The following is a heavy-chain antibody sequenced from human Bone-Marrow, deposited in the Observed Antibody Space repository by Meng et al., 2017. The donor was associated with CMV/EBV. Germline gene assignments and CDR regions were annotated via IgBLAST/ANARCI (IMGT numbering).Heavy chain of an antibody. CDR3: ARDPVRIVVVPAAMPTYYYYYYGMDV. CDR2: IKQDGSEK. J-gene: IGHJ6*01. Sequence: GGSLRLSCAASGFTFSSYWMSWVRQAPGKGLEWVANIKQDGSEKYYVDSVKGRFTISRDNAKNSLYLQMNSLRAEDTAVYYCARDPVRIVVVPAAMPTYYYYYYGMDVWGQGTTVTGSS. V-gene: IGHV3-7*01. D-gene: IGHD2-2*01. CDR1: GFTFSSYW.